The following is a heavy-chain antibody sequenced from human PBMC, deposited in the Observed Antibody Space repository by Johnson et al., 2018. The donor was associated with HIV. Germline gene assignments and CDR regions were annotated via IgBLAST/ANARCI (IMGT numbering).Heavy chain of an antibody. CDR3: ARGDYDILTGYAVDI. J-gene: IGHJ3*02. V-gene: IGHV3-30-3*01. CDR1: GFTFSSYA. D-gene: IGHD3-9*01. CDR2: ISYDGSNK. Sequence: VQLVESGGGLVQPGGSLRLSCAASGFTFSSYAMHWVRQAPGKGLEWVAVISYDGSNKYYADSVKCRFTISRDNSKNTLSLQINSRRAEDPAVYYFARGDYDILTGYAVDIWGQGTMVTVSS.